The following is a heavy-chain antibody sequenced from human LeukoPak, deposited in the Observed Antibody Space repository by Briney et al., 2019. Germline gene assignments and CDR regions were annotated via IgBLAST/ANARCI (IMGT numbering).Heavy chain of an antibody. D-gene: IGHD6-6*01. CDR3: AIDRRSRPVYY. J-gene: IGHJ4*02. CDR2: IWYDGSNK. V-gene: IGHV3-33*01. CDR1: GFTFSSYG. Sequence: GGSLRLSCAASGFTFSSYGMHWVRQAPGKGLEWVAVIWYDGSNKYYADSVKGRFTISRDNSKNTLYLQMNSLRAEDTAVYYCAIDRRSRPVYYWGQGTLVTVSS.